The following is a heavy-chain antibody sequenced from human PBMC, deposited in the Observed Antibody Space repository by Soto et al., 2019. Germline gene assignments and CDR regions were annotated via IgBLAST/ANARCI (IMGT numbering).Heavy chain of an antibody. CDR3: ARSPRSSPYFDY. CDR1: GYTFSKFW. V-gene: IGHV5-51*01. Sequence: PGESLKISCQCSGYTFSKFWIGWVRQLPGKGLEWMGIIYPGDHETRYSPSFHGKVTILADKSINTAYLQWNSLEASDTAFYFCARSPRSSPYFDYWGQGALVTVSS. J-gene: IGHJ4*02. D-gene: IGHD6-13*01. CDR2: IYPGDHET.